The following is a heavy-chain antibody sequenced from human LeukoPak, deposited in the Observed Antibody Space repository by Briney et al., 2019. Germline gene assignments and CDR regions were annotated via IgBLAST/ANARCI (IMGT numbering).Heavy chain of an antibody. Sequence: GGSLRLSCAASGFTFSNYAMTWVRQAPGKGREWVSGISDSGGSTYYADSVKGRFTISRDNSKNTLYLQMNSLRAEDTAVYYCAKSLSGGGYYFEYWGQGTLVTVSS. CDR3: AKSLSGGGYYFEY. J-gene: IGHJ4*02. D-gene: IGHD3-10*01. V-gene: IGHV3-23*01. CDR2: ISDSGGST. CDR1: GFTFSNYA.